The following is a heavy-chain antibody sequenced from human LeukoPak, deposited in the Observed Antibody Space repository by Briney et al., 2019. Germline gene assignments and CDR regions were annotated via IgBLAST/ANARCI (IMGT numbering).Heavy chain of an antibody. Sequence: GGSLRLSCAAAGFTFSSYAMSWVRQAPGKGLEWVSAISGSGGSTYYADSVKGRFTISRDNSKDTLYLQMNSLRAEDTAVYYCAKGAYDSSGPLGYWGQGTLVTVSS. D-gene: IGHD3-22*01. CDR1: GFTFSSYA. CDR2: ISGSGGST. CDR3: AKGAYDSSGPLGY. V-gene: IGHV3-23*01. J-gene: IGHJ4*02.